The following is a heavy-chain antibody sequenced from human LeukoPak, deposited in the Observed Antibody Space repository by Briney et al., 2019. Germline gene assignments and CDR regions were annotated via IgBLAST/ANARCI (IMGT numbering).Heavy chain of an antibody. Sequence: ASVKVSCKASGGTFSSYAISWVRQAPGQGLEWMGGIIPSLGTANYAQKFKGRVTITADKSTSTAYMELSSLRSEDTAVYYCARDRIAVAGGKYYYYMDVWGKGTTVTVSS. CDR3: ARDRIAVAGGKYYYYMDV. CDR2: IIPSLGTA. J-gene: IGHJ6*03. CDR1: GGTFSSYA. V-gene: IGHV1-69*06. D-gene: IGHD6-19*01.